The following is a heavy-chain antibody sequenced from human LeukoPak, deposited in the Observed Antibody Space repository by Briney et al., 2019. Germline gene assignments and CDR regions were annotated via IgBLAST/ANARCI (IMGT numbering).Heavy chain of an antibody. CDR1: GGSFSGYY. Sequence: SETLSLTCAAYGGSFSGYYWSWIRQPPGKGLEWIGEINHSGSTNYNPSLKSRVTISVDTSKNQFSLKLSSVTAADTAVYYCARALDGYSGTRGYFDYWGQGTLVTVSS. CDR2: INHSGST. CDR3: ARALDGYSGTRGYFDY. J-gene: IGHJ4*02. D-gene: IGHD6-13*01. V-gene: IGHV4-34*01.